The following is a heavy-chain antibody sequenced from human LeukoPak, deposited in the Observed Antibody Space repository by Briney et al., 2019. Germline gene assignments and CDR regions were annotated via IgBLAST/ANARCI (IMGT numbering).Heavy chain of an antibody. CDR3: VRDYENLTGSKTRFHY. CDR2: ISSSSSYI. J-gene: IGHJ4*02. V-gene: IGHV3-21*01. Sequence: PGGSLRLSCAASGFTFSSYSMNWVRQAPGKGLEWASSISSSSSYIYYADSVKGRFTISRDNAKNSLYLQMNSLRAEDTAVYYCVRDYENLTGSKTRFHYWGQGTLVTVSS. D-gene: IGHD3-9*01. CDR1: GFTFSSYS.